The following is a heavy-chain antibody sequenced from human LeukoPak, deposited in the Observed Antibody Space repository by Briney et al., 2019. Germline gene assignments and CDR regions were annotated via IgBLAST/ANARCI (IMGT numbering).Heavy chain of an antibody. V-gene: IGHV1-24*01. D-gene: IGHD1-26*01. Sequence: GASVKVSCKVSGYTLTELSMHWVRQAPGKGLEWMGGFDPEDGETIYAQKFQGRVTMTEDTSTATAYMELSSLRSEDTAVYYCATFFLSLVGAMTYWGQGTLVTVSS. CDR1: GYTLTELS. CDR2: FDPEDGET. J-gene: IGHJ1*01. CDR3: ATFFLSLVGAMTY.